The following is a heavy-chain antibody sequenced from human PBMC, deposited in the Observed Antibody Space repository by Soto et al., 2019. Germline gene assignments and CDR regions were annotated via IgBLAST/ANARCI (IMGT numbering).Heavy chain of an antibody. J-gene: IGHJ5*02. V-gene: IGHV1-69*06. CDR3: ARDRTYSGYYPNWLAP. Sequence: ASVKVSCKASGGTFSSYAISWVRQAPGQGLEWMGGIIPIFGTTNYAQNLQGRVTISADKSTLTSYMELHSLTSDDTALYYCARDRTYSGYYPNWLAPGGRGTQAPVPS. D-gene: IGHD3-22*01. CDR1: GGTFSSYA. CDR2: IIPIFGTT.